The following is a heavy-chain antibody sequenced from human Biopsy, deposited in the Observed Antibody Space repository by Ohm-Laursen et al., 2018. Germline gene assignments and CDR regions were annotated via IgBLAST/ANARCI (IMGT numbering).Heavy chain of an antibody. J-gene: IGHJ3*01. CDR3: ARLYRLDDYWNDDPPDAFDV. CDR1: GGSISSDY. Sequence: PSDTLSLTCPVSGGSISSDYWSWIRQSPGKGLEWIGYISNRGSTNYNPSLRGRVTISVDTSKNQFSLKLSSVTAADTAVFFCARLYRLDDYWNDDPPDAFDVWGQGTRVTVSS. D-gene: IGHD3-3*01. CDR2: ISNRGST. V-gene: IGHV4-59*07.